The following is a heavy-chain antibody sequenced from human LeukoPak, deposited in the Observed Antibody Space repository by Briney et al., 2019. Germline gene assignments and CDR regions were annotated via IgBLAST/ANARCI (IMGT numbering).Heavy chain of an antibody. V-gene: IGHV4-59*01. Sequence: SETLSLTCTVSGGSISSYYWSWIRQPPGKGLEWIGYTFYSGYTNYNPSLKSRVTISVDTSKNQFSLKLSSVTAADTALYYCARSGSYDSSGYSNDYWGQGTLVTVSS. J-gene: IGHJ4*02. CDR3: ARSGSYDSSGYSNDY. CDR2: TFYSGYT. D-gene: IGHD3-22*01. CDR1: GGSISSYY.